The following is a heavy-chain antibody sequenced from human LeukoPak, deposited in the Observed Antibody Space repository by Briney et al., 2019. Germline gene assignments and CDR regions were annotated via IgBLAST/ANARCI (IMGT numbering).Heavy chain of an antibody. CDR1: GFTFSNAW. D-gene: IGHD1-26*01. CDR2: IKSKINGGTT. CDR3: TPELGAADSSDI. J-gene: IGHJ3*02. V-gene: IGHV3-15*01. Sequence: GGSLRLSCAASGFTFSNAWMSWVRQAPGKGLEWVGRIKSKINGGTTDYAAPVKGRFIISRDDSKNTLYLQMNSLKTEDTAVYHCTPELGAADSSDIWGQGTMVTVSS.